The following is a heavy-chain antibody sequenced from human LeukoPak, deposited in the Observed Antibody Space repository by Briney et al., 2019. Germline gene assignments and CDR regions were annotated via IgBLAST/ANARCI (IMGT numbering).Heavy chain of an antibody. CDR2: ISSSSSTI. Sequence: GRSLRLSCAASGFTFSSYGMNWVRQAPGKGLEGVSYISSSSSTIYYADSVKGRFTISRDNAKNSLYLQMNSLRAEDTAVYYCAHSYGVNDAFDIWGQGTMVTVSS. V-gene: IGHV3-48*04. CDR1: GFTFSSYG. D-gene: IGHD4-17*01. CDR3: AHSYGVNDAFDI. J-gene: IGHJ3*02.